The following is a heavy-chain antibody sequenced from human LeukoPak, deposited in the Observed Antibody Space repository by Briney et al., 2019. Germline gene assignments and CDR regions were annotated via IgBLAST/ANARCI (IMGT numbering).Heavy chain of an antibody. J-gene: IGHJ3*02. Sequence: GASVKVSCKASGYTFTCYYMHWVRQAPGQGLEWMGWINPNSGGTNYAQKFQGRVTMTRDTSISTAYMELSRLRSDDTAVYYCARGDIVVVPAAGDAFDIWGQGTMVTVSS. CDR2: INPNSGGT. CDR3: ARGDIVVVPAAGDAFDI. CDR1: GYTFTCYY. D-gene: IGHD2-2*01. V-gene: IGHV1-2*02.